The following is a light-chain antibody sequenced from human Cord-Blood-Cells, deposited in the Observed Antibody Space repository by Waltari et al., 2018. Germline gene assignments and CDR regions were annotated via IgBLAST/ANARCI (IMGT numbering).Light chain of an antibody. CDR1: SLRTNY. Sequence: SSELTQDPAVSVALGQTVGVTCHGDSLRTNYASWYKQRPGQAPVLVIYGKNNRPSGIPDRFSGSSSGNTASLTITGAQAEDEADYYCNSRDSSGNHVFGTGTKVTVL. V-gene: IGLV3-19*01. J-gene: IGLJ1*01. CDR2: GKN. CDR3: NSRDSSGNHV.